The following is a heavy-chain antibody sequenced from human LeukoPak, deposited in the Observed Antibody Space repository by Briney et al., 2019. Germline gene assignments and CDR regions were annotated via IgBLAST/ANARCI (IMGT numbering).Heavy chain of an antibody. Sequence: GGSLRLSCAASGFTVSSNYMSWVRQAPGKGLEWVSVIYSGGSTYYADSVKGRFTISGDNSKNTLYLQMNSLRAEDTAVYYCARDRDSSGYYYVWGQGTLVTVSS. CDR3: ARDRDSSGYYYV. D-gene: IGHD3-22*01. V-gene: IGHV3-53*01. CDR1: GFTVSSNY. CDR2: IYSGGST. J-gene: IGHJ4*02.